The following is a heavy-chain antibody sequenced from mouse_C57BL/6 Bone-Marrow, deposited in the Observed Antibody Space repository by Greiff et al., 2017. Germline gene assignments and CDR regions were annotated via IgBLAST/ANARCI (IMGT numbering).Heavy chain of an antibody. CDR3: ARGTKPTAQATKEYAMDY. J-gene: IGHJ4*01. D-gene: IGHD3-2*02. CDR1: GYSFTGYY. Sequence: EVQLQQSGPELVKPGASVKISCKASGYSFTGYYMHWVKQSHGNILDWIGYIYPYNGVSSYNQKFKGKATLTVDKSSSTAYMELRSLTSEDSAVXYCARGTKPTAQATKEYAMDYWGQGTSVTVSS. V-gene: IGHV1-31*01. CDR2: IYPYNGVS.